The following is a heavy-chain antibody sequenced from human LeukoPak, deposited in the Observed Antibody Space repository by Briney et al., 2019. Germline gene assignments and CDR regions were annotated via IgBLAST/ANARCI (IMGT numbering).Heavy chain of an antibody. Sequence: GGSLRLSCEASGFTFDDYGMSWVRQSTGKGLEWVSAITNWNGGSTGYADSVRGRFTISRDNAKNSLYLQMNSLRAEDTALYYCARCSRSSTDCYSAFDIWGQGTMVTVSS. D-gene: IGHD2-2*02. J-gene: IGHJ3*02. CDR1: GFTFDDYG. CDR3: ARCSRSSTDCYSAFDI. CDR2: ITNWNGGST. V-gene: IGHV3-20*04.